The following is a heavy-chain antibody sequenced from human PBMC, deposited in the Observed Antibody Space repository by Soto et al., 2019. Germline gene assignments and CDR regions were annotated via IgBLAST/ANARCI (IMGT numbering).Heavy chain of an antibody. D-gene: IGHD6-19*01. V-gene: IGHV3-30*03. CDR2: ISYDGGTK. Sequence: QVQLVESGGGVVQPGRSLRLSCAASGFTFTTHAIHWVRQAPGKGLEWVAAISYDGGTKYYADSVKDRFAISRDNSKDTLYLKMNSLRTEDTAVYYCVREGRQWLVEDRWGQGTLVTVSS. CDR1: GFTFTTHA. CDR3: VREGRQWLVEDR. J-gene: IGHJ4*02.